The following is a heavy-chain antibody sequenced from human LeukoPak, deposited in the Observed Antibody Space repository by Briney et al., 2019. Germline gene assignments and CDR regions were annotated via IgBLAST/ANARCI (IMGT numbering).Heavy chain of an antibody. D-gene: IGHD3-22*01. CDR2: INVDGRTT. J-gene: IGHJ4*02. Sequence: GGSLRLSCAASGFTFSSYWMHWVRQAPRKGLVWVSRINVDGRTTSYVDSVKGRFTISRDNAKNTLYLQMNSLRAEDTAVYYCARDSTPYYDSSGYYLDYWGQGALVTVSS. CDR3: ARDSTPYYDSSGYYLDY. CDR1: GFTFSSYW. V-gene: IGHV3-74*01.